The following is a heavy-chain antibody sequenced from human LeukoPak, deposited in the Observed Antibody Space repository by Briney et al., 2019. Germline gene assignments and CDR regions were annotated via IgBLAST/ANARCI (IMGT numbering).Heavy chain of an antibody. D-gene: IGHD3-9*01. V-gene: IGHV1-2*02. J-gene: IGHJ4*02. CDR3: ARDHYDILTGYSHFDY. CDR1: AYTFTGYY. Sequence: GASVKVSCKASAYTFTGYYMHWVRQAPGQGLEWMGWINPNSGGTNYAQKFQGRVTMTRDTSISTAYMELSRLRSDDTAVYYCARDHYDILTGYSHFDYWGQGTLVTVSS. CDR2: INPNSGGT.